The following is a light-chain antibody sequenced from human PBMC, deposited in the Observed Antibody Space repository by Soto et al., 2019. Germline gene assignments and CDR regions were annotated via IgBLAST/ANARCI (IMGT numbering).Light chain of an antibody. V-gene: IGLV2-23*01. Sequence: QSALTQPASVSGSPGQSITISCTGTISDIETYNLVSWYQQYPGKAPKLLIYEDSKRPSGVSDRFSVSKSVNTASLTIYGLQAEDEADYHCCSFAGRNTFVFGAGTKLTVL. CDR2: EDS. CDR3: CSFAGRNTFV. J-gene: IGLJ1*01. CDR1: ISDIETYNL.